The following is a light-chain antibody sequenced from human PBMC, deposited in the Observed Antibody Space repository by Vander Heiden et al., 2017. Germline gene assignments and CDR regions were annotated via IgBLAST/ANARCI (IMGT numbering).Light chain of an antibody. CDR1: QSVNIW. CDR3: QQYKSYPYT. V-gene: IGKV1-5*03. CDR2: KAS. J-gene: IGKJ2*01. Sequence: DILMTQSPSTLSASVGDRVTITCQASQSVNIWLAWYLQKPGKAPKVLINKASSLESGVPSRFRGSGSGTEFTLTISSLQPDDFATYYCQQYKSYPYTFGQGTKLEIK.